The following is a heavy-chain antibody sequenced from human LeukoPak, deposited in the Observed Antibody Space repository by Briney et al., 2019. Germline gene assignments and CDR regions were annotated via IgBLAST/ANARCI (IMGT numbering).Heavy chain of an antibody. CDR1: GGSFSGYN. CDR2: INHSGST. CDR3: ARGRSYGLCDY. Sequence: SETLSLTCAVYGGSFSGYNWSWIRQPPGKGLEWIGEINHSGSTNYNPSLKSRVTISVDTSKNQFSLKLSSVTAADTAVYYCARGRSYGLCDYWGQGTLVTVSS. V-gene: IGHV4-34*01. D-gene: IGHD2-21*01. J-gene: IGHJ4*02.